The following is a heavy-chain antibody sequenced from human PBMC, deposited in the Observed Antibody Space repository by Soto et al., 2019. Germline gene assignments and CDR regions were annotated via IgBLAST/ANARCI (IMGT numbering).Heavy chain of an antibody. D-gene: IGHD3-16*01. V-gene: IGHV3-30*03. CDR3: AFGSPSV. CDR1: GVTFNTYA. CDR2: MSYDGIEK. Sequence: GGSLRLSCAVSGVTFNTYAMHWVRQAPGKGLEWLALMSYDGIEKYYADSVKGRFTISRDNSKKTLYLQMDSLRPDDTAVYDCAFGSPSVWGQGTLVNVS. J-gene: IGHJ1*01.